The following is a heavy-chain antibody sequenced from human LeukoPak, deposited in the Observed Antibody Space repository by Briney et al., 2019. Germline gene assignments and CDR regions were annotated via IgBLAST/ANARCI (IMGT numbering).Heavy chain of an antibody. D-gene: IGHD3-3*01. CDR2: IDYSGTT. Sequence: SETLSLTCTVSGGSISSSSSYYWAWIRQPPGKGLEWIGSIDYSGTTYHNPSLKSRVTLFVDTSKNQFSLRLSSVTAADAAVYYCARLTITIFGVIMMAFDYWGQGTQVTVSS. CDR3: ARLTITIFGVIMMAFDY. V-gene: IGHV4-39*01. CDR1: GGSISSSSSYY. J-gene: IGHJ4*02.